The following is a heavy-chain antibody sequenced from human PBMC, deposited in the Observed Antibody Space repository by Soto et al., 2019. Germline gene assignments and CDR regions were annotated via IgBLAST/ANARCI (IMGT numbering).Heavy chain of an antibody. V-gene: IGHV4-31*03. CDR2: IYYSGST. D-gene: IGHD1-26*01. CDR1: GGSISSGGYY. J-gene: IGHJ4*02. CDR3: SREVGIVGATVPDY. Sequence: QVQLQESGPGLVKPSQTLSLTCTVSGGSISSGGYYWSWIRQHPGKGLEWIGYIYYSGSTYYNPSLKSRVTISDDRSTNQCALMHRSVTAANMTVYYCSREVGIVGATVPDYWGQGTLVTVSS.